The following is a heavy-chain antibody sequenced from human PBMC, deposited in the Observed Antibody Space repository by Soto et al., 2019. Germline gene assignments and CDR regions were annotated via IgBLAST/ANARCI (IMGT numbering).Heavy chain of an antibody. CDR1: GFSVSSNY. D-gene: IGHD3-3*01. CDR2: IYSGGST. Sequence: GGSLRLSCAASGFSVSSNYMSWVRQAPGKGLEWVSVIYSGGSTYYADSVKGRFTISRDNSKNTLYLQMNSLRVEDTAMYYCARDLEGHRTLWGQGTLVTVSS. J-gene: IGHJ4*02. CDR3: ARDLEGHRTL. V-gene: IGHV3-66*01.